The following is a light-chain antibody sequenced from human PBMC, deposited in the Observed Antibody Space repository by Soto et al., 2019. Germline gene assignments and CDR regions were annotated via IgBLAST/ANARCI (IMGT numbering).Light chain of an antibody. CDR1: QSGSNNY. CDR3: QQYGSSRYT. V-gene: IGKV3-20*01. J-gene: IGKJ2*01. CDR2: GTS. Sequence: EIVLTQSPGTLSLSPGERATLTCRTSQSGSNNYLAWYQQKPGQAPRLLIYGTSNRATGIPDRFSGSGSGTDFTLTISRLEPEDSAVYYCQQYGSSRYTFGQGTKLEIK.